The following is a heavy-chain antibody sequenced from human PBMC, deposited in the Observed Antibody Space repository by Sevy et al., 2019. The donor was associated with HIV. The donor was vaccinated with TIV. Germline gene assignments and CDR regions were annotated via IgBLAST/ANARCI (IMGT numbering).Heavy chain of an antibody. Sequence: ASVKVSCKASGYTFTGYYMHWVRQAPGQGLEWMGWINPNSGGTNYAQKFQGRVTMTRDTSISTADMELSRLRSDDTAVYYCARSISAGNPDAFDIWGQGTMVTVSS. J-gene: IGHJ3*02. CDR2: INPNSGGT. D-gene: IGHD3-3*02. CDR3: ARSISAGNPDAFDI. V-gene: IGHV1-2*02. CDR1: GYTFTGYY.